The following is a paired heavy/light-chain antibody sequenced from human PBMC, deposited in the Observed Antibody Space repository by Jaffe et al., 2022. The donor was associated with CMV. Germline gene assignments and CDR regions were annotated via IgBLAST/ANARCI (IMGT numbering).Heavy chain of an antibody. CDR3: AKDATYCSGGSCSPYYYYYMDV. V-gene: IGHV3-43*01. CDR2: ISWDGGST. D-gene: IGHD2-15*01. Sequence: EVQLVESGGVVVQPGGSLRLSCAASGFTFDDYTMHWVRQAPGKGLEWVSLISWDGGSTYYADSVKGRFTISRDNSKNSLYLQMNSLRTEDTALYYCAKDATYCSGGSCSPYYYYYMDVWGKGTTVTVSS. J-gene: IGHJ6*03. CDR1: GFTFDDYT.
Light chain of an antibody. CDR2: WAS. J-gene: IGKJ4*01. CDR3: QQYYSTPF. CDR1: QSVLYSSNNKNY. V-gene: IGKV4-1*01. Sequence: DIVMTQSPDSLAVSLGERATINCKSSQSVLYSSNNKNYLAWYQQKPGQPPKLLIYWASTRESGVPDRFSGSGSGTDFTLTISSLQAEDVAVYYCQQYYSTPFFGGGTKVEIK.